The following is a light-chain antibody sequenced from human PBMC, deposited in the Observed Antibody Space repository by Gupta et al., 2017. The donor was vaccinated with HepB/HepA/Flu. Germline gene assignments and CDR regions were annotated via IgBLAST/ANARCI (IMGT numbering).Light chain of an antibody. Sequence: DIVMTQSPLSLPVTPGEPASISCRSSQSLLASNGYNYLDWYLQKPGQSPQLLIYLGSNRASGVPDRFSGSGSGTDFTLKISRVEAEDVGVYYCMQARQAPRTFGGGTKVEIK. J-gene: IGKJ4*01. CDR2: LGS. V-gene: IGKV2-28*01. CDR1: QSLLASNGYNY. CDR3: MQARQAPRT.